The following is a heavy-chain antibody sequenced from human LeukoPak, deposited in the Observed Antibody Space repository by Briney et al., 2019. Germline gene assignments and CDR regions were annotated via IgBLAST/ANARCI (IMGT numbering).Heavy chain of an antibody. CDR2: ISGSGGST. CDR1: GFTFSSYA. Sequence: GRSLRLSCAASGFTFSSYAMSWVRQAPGKGLEWVSAISGSGGSTYYADSVKGRFTISRDNSKNTLYLQMNSLRAEDTAVYYCAEFGATRVLTGYPYFDYWGQGTLVTVSS. J-gene: IGHJ4*02. V-gene: IGHV3-23*01. D-gene: IGHD3-9*01. CDR3: AEFGATRVLTGYPYFDY.